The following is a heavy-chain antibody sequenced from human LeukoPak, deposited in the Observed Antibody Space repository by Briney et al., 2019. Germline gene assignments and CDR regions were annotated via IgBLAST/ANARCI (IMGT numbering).Heavy chain of an antibody. Sequence: PGGSLRLSWAASGFTFSTYWRSWVRQAPGKGLEWLANIKQDGSEKYYVDSVKGRFTTSRDNAKNSLSLQLNSLRVEDTAVYYCARGHYDVLAASYKWTPDYWGQGTLVTVSS. V-gene: IGHV3-7*01. CDR1: GFTFSTYW. CDR2: IKQDGSEK. CDR3: ARGHYDVLAASYKWTPDY. J-gene: IGHJ4*02. D-gene: IGHD3-9*01.